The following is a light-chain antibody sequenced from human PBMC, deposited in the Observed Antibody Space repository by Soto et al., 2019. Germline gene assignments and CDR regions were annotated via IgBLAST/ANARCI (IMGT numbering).Light chain of an antibody. CDR2: AAS. V-gene: IGKV1-9*01. CDR3: QHRKRYPIT. CDR1: QDINTY. J-gene: IGKJ5*01. Sequence: DIQLTQSPSFLSASVGDRVTITCRASQDINTYLAWYQQKPGKAPKLLIFAASTLQNRVPSRFSGSGSGTEFTVTITTLKPEDFATCNSQHRKRYPITFGTGTRLEIK.